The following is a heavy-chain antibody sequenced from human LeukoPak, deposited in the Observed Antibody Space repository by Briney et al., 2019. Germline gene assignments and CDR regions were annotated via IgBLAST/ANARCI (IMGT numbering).Heavy chain of an antibody. Sequence: SETLSLTCAVSGYSISSGYYWGWIRQPPGKGLEGIGSIYHSGSTYYNPSLKSRVTISVDTSKNQFSLKLSSVTAADTAVYYCARVGGSGSYYSVLDWFDPWGQGTLVTVSS. J-gene: IGHJ5*02. D-gene: IGHD3-10*01. V-gene: IGHV4-38-2*01. CDR2: IYHSGST. CDR1: GYSISSGYY. CDR3: ARVGGSGSYYSVLDWFDP.